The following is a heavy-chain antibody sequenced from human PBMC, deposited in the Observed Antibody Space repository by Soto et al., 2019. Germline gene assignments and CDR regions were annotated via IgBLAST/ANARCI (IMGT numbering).Heavy chain of an antibody. D-gene: IGHD4-17*01. CDR1: GLTFSNDW. CDR2: INQDGSAR. CDR3: AVYGYGVSAAAY. V-gene: IGHV3-7*03. Sequence: GSLRLSCAGSGLTFSNDWLSWVRQAPGKGLEWVANINQDGSARYYVDSVRGRFTISRDNVENSLYLQLNSLRPEDTAVYYCAVYGYGVSAAAYWGQGTLVTVSS. J-gene: IGHJ4*02.